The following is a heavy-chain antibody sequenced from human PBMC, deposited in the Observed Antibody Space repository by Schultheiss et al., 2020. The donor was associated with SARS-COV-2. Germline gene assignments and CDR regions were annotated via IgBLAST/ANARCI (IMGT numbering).Heavy chain of an antibody. V-gene: IGHV4-59*01. CDR3: ARGQLGIADY. Sequence: SQTLSLTCAVYGGSFSGYYWTWFRQPPGKGLEWIGYNYNSGDTNYNPSLKSRVTISVDTSRNQFSLKLSSVTAADTAVYYCARGQLGIADYWGQGALVTVSS. CDR1: GGSFSGYY. D-gene: IGHD6-13*01. CDR2: NYNSGDT. J-gene: IGHJ4*02.